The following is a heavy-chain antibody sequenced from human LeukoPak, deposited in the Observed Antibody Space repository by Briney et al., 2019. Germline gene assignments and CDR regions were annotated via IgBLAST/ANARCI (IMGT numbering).Heavy chain of an antibody. CDR3: ARMYSSAWYD. CDR2: IYPGDTDT. J-gene: IGHJ4*02. CDR1: GYRFIQYS. D-gene: IGHD6-19*01. V-gene: IGHV5-51*01. Sequence: GESLQLSCMGSGYRFIQYSIAWVRQLPGDGLEWMRIIYPGDTDTRYSPSFQGQVTISADKSISTGYLQWSSLKASDTAMYYCARMYSSAWYDWGERTLVTVSS.